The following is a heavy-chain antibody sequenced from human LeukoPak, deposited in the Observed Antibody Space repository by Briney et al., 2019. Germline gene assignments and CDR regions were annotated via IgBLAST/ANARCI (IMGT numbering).Heavy chain of an antibody. J-gene: IGHJ6*03. V-gene: IGHV1-8*01. Sequence: GASVKVSCKASGYTFTSYDINWVRQATGQGLEWMGWMNPNSGNTGYARKFQGRVTMTRNTSISTAYMELSSLRSEDTAVYYCAVAATPNYYYYYYMDVWGKGTTVTVSS. CDR1: GYTFTSYD. CDR2: MNPNSGNT. D-gene: IGHD2-15*01. CDR3: AVAATPNYYYYYYMDV.